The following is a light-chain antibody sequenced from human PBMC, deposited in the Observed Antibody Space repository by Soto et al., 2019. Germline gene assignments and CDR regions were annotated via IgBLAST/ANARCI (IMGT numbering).Light chain of an antibody. J-gene: IGLJ3*02. CDR3: LSYTSANTRV. Sequence: QSALTQPASVSASPGQSITISCTGTSSDVGGYKFVSWYQHHPGKAPKLMIYEVNNRPSGVSNRSSGSKSGNTASLTISGLQPEDEADYYCLSYTSANTRVFGGGTQLTVL. CDR1: SSDVGGYKF. CDR2: EVN. V-gene: IGLV2-14*01.